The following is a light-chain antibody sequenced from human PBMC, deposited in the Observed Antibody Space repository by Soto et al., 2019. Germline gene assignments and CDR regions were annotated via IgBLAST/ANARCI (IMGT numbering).Light chain of an antibody. Sequence: VFTQSPATLSVSPGERATLSCRASQSVATNLAWYQQRPGQAPRLLIYGASKRAIGLPDRFSGSGSGTEFTLTITSLQSEDFAVYYCQQYNNWPQTFGQGTKVDI. J-gene: IGKJ1*01. CDR3: QQYNNWPQT. CDR1: QSVATN. V-gene: IGKV3-15*01. CDR2: GAS.